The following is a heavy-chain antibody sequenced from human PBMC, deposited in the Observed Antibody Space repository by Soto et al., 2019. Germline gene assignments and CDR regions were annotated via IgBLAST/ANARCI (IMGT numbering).Heavy chain of an antibody. Sequence: EVQLVESGGGVVRPGGSLRLSCAASGSTFDDNGMSWVRQAPGKGLEWVSGINRNGGSTGYAASVKGRFTISRDNAKNSLYRQMNSLRAEDTALYYCARSVGATTWFDPWGQGTLVTVSS. CDR2: INRNGGST. CDR3: ARSVGATTWFDP. CDR1: GSTFDDNG. V-gene: IGHV3-20*04. D-gene: IGHD1-26*01. J-gene: IGHJ5*02.